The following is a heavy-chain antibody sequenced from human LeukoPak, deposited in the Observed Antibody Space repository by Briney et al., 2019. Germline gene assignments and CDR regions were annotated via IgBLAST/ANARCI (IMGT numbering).Heavy chain of an antibody. Sequence: PGGSLRLSCAASGFTFSSYTMNWVRQAPGKGLEWGSSIAGSSGYISYADSVKGRFTISRDNAKKSLYLQMTSLTAEDTAVYYCARDRGAYCGGDCYLGFDYWGRGTLVTVS. D-gene: IGHD2-21*02. CDR1: GFTFSSYT. CDR2: IAGSSGYI. CDR3: ARDRGAYCGGDCYLGFDY. J-gene: IGHJ4*01. V-gene: IGHV3-21*01.